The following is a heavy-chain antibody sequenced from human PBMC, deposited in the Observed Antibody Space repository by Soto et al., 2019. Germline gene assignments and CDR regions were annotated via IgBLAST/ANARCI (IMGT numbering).Heavy chain of an antibody. Sequence: QVQLQESGPGLVKPSETLSLTCTVSGGSISSYYWSWIRRPPGKGLEWIGYINYSGSTNYNPSLTSRVTISVDTSKNQFSLKLSSVTAAATAVYYCARRYGSCFDYWGQGTLVTVSS. V-gene: IGHV4-59*08. CDR2: INYSGST. D-gene: IGHD5-18*01. CDR1: GGSISSYY. CDR3: ARRYGSCFDY. J-gene: IGHJ4*02.